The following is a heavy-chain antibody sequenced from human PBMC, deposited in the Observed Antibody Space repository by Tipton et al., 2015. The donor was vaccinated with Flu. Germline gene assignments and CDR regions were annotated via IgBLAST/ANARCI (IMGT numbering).Heavy chain of an antibody. V-gene: IGHV3-7*01. D-gene: IGHD6-13*01. CDR3: VRAIAAAGSR. J-gene: IGHJ4*02. CDR2: IKQDGSEK. Sequence: SLRLSCAASGFTFTTSGMHWARQAPGKGLEWVANIKQDGSEKYYVDSVKGRFTISRDNAKNSLYLQMNSLRVEDTAVYYCVRAIAAAGSRWGQGTLVTVSS. CDR1: GFTFTTSG.